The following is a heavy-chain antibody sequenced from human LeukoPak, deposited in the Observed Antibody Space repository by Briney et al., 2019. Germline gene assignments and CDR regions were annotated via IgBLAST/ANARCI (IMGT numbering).Heavy chain of an antibody. Sequence: ASVKVSCKAPGYTFTGYFMHWVRQAPGQGLEWMGWINPNSGGTNYAQTFQGRVTMTRDTSISTAYMELSRLRSDDTAVYYCARDRGFFSRHDYGYWGQGTLVNVSS. J-gene: IGHJ4*02. V-gene: IGHV1-2*02. CDR1: GYTFTGYF. D-gene: IGHD5-12*01. CDR2: INPNSGGT. CDR3: ARDRGFFSRHDYGY.